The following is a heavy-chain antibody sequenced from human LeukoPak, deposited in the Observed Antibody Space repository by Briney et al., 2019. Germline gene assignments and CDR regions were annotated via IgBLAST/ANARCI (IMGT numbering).Heavy chain of an antibody. CDR1: NGSISDYY. V-gene: IGHV4-59*01. CDR2: VYYSGST. CDR3: ARVIPSQGDYMDV. Sequence: PSETLSLTCTVSNGSISDYYWSWIRQPPEKGLEYIGYVYYSGSTNYNPSLKSRVTISVDTSKNQFSLKLSSVTAADTAVYYCARVIPSQGDYMDVWGKGTTVTVSS. J-gene: IGHJ6*03.